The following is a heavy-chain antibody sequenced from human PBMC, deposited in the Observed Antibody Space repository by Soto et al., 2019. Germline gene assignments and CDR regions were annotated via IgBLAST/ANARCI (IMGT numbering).Heavy chain of an antibody. CDR3: AREGVLSIYSAYSWFDP. CDR1: GDSVSSDRAA. D-gene: IGHD3-3*01. CDR2: TYYRSKWYN. Sequence: SQTLSLTCAISGDSVSSDRAAWNWIRQSPSRGLEWLGRTYYRSKWYNDYAVSVKSRITISADTSNNQFSLRLNSVTPEDTAVYYCAREGVLSIYSAYSWFDPWGQGTLVTVSS. J-gene: IGHJ5*02. V-gene: IGHV6-1*01.